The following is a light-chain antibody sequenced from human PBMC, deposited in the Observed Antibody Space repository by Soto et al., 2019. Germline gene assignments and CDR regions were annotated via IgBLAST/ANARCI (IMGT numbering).Light chain of an antibody. V-gene: IGLV2-14*01. J-gene: IGLJ1*01. CDR3: SSYTSSSTLEV. Sequence: SVLTQPSSVSGSPGQSITISCTGTSSGVGGYNYVSWYQQHPGKAPNLMIYEVSNRPSGVSNRFSGSKSGNTASLPISGLQAEDEADYYCSSYTSSSTLEVFGTGTKGTVL. CDR2: EVS. CDR1: SSGVGGYNY.